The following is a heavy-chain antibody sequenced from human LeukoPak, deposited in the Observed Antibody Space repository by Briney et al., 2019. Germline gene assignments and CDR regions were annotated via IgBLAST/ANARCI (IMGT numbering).Heavy chain of an antibody. J-gene: IGHJ4*02. CDR2: ISINTDT. CDR1: GIAVIGNY. V-gene: IGHV3-53*01. Sequence: GGSLTLSCAASGIAVIGNYMSWVRQPPGKGLEWVSFISINTDTFYADSVRGRFTISRDGSKNTLFPQMNSLGDEDSAVYYCAIAQSWDELFDSWGQGTLVTVSS. D-gene: IGHD1-26*01. CDR3: AIAQSWDELFDS.